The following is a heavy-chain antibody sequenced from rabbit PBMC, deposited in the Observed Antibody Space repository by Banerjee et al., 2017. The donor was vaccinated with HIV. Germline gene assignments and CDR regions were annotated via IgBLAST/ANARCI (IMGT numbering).Heavy chain of an antibody. CDR2: IDPIFTSV. D-gene: IGHD6-1*01. V-gene: IGHV1S47*01. CDR3: VRDAGDVLYGYVDLNL. CDR1: GFDFSSYG. J-gene: IGHJ4*01. Sequence: QEQLVESGGGLVQPGGSLKLSCKASGFDFSSYGVSWVRQAPGKGLEWIGYIDPIFTSVYYASWVNGRFSISRENTQNTVSLQMNSLTAADTATYFCVRDAGDVLYGYVDLNLWGQGTLVTVS.